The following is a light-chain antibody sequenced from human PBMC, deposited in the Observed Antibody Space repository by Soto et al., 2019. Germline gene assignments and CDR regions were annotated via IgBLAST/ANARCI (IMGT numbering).Light chain of an antibody. CDR1: QSILYSSNNKNY. J-gene: IGKJ3*01. V-gene: IGKV4-1*01. CDR2: WAS. CDR3: QQYYITPFT. Sequence: DIVLTQSPDSLAVSLGERATINCKSSQSILYSSNNKNYLAWYQQKPGQPPKLLIYWASTRESGVPDRFSGSGSGTDFTLTISSLQAEEVAVYYCQQYYITPFTFGPGTKVDIK.